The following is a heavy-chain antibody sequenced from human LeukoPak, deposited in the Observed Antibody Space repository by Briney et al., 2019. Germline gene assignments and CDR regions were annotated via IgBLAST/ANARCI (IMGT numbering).Heavy chain of an antibody. V-gene: IGHV1-8*02. CDR2: MNPNSGNT. J-gene: IGHJ4*02. D-gene: IGHD5-24*01. CDR3: AEMGSRGNGY. CDR1: GYTFTSYD. Sequence: VASVKVSCKASGYTFTSYDINWVRQATGQGLEWMGWMNPNSGNTGYAQKLQGRVTMTTDTSTSTAYMELRSLRSDDTAVYYCAEMGSRGNGYWGQGTLVTVSS.